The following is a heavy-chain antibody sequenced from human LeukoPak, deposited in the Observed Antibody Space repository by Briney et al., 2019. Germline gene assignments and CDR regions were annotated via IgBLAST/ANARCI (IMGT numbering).Heavy chain of an antibody. V-gene: IGHV4-61*10. CDR3: AREEALGSGSFDY. CDR1: GDSISSGDYY. D-gene: IGHD1-26*01. CDR2: IYYSGST. Sequence: SETLSLTCTVSGDSISSGDYYWSWIRQPAGKGLEWIGYIYYSGSTNYNPSLKSRVTISVGTSKNQFSLKLGSVTAADTAVYYCAREEALGSGSFDYWGQGTLVTVSS. J-gene: IGHJ4*02.